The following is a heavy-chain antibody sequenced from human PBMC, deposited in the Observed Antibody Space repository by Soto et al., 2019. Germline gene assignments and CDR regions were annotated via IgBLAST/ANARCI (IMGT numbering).Heavy chain of an antibody. D-gene: IGHD2-2*01. CDR2: ISSSSSYI. Sequence: GGSLRLSCAASGFTFSSYSMNWVRQAPGKGLEWVSSISSSSSYIYYADSVKGRFTISRDNAKNSLYLQMNSLRAEDTAVYYGARGTKLGYCSSTSCFHIDYWGQGT. CDR3: ARGTKLGYCSSTSCFHIDY. V-gene: IGHV3-21*01. J-gene: IGHJ4*02. CDR1: GFTFSSYS.